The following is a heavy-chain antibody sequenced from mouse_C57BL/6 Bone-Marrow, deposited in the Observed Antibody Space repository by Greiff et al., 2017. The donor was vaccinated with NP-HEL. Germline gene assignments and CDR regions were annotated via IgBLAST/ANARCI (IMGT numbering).Heavy chain of an antibody. V-gene: IGHV1-19*01. D-gene: IGHD1-1*01. CDR3: ARGYGSLDY. J-gene: IGHJ2*01. CDR2: INPYNGGT. Sequence: EVKLMESGPVLVKPGASVKMSCKASGYTFTDYYMNWVKQSHGKSLEWIGVINPYNGGTSYNQKFKGKATLTVDKSSSTAYMELNSLTSEDSAVYYCARGYGSLDYWGQGTTLTVSS. CDR1: GYTFTDYY.